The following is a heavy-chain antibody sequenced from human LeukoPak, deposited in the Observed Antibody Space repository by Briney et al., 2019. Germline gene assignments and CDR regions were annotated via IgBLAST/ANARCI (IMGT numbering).Heavy chain of an antibody. CDR2: IYYSGST. J-gene: IGHJ6*02. CDR3: ARDRALRLRNYYYYYGMDV. CDR1: GGSISSYY. D-gene: IGHD5-12*01. V-gene: IGHV4-59*01. Sequence: PSETLSLTCTVPGGSISSYYWSWIRQPPGKGLEWIGYIYYSGSTNYNPSLKSRVTISVDTSKNQFSLKLSSVTAADTAVYYCARDRALRLRNYYYYYGMDVWGQGTTVTVSS.